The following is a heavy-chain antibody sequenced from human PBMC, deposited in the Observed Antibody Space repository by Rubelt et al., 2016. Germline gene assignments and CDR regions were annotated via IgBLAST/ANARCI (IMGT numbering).Heavy chain of an antibody. D-gene: IGHD6-13*01. Sequence: MNWVRQAPGKGLEWVSGITWNSGTINYADSVKGRFTISRDNAKNSLYLQMNSLTSEDTAVYYCAKEGYSSSSGGRGYFDYWGQGTLVTVSS. CDR3: AKEGYSSSSGGRGYFDY. J-gene: IGHJ4*02. V-gene: IGHV3-9*01. CDR2: ITWNSGTI.